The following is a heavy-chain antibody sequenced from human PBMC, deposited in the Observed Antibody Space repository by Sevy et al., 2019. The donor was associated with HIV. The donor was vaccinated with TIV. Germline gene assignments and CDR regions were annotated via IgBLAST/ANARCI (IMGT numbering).Heavy chain of an antibody. CDR3: ARDAGYSTDWYPSDY. J-gene: IGHJ4*02. D-gene: IGHD6-19*01. Sequence: GGSLRLSCAASEFMFSTYAMHWVRQAPGNGLEWVAVISYDGSSHYYADSVKGRFTISRDNSKNTLFLQMNSLRLEDTAFYYCARDAGYSTDWYPSDYWGQGTVVTVSS. V-gene: IGHV3-30-3*01. CDR1: EFMFSTYA. CDR2: ISYDGSSH.